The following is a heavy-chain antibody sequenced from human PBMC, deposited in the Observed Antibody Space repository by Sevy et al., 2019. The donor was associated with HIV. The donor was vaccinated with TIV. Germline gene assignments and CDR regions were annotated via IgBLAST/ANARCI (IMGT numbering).Heavy chain of an antibody. CDR1: GFTFSSYG. D-gene: IGHD3-16*01. CDR2: ISYDGSNK. CDR3: ANVYYFDY. Sequence: GGSLRLSCADSGFTFSSYGMHWVRQAPGKGLEWVAVISYDGSNKYYADSVKGRFTISRDNSKNTLYLQMNSLRAEDTAVYYCANVYYFDYWGQGTLVTVSS. V-gene: IGHV3-30*18. J-gene: IGHJ4*02.